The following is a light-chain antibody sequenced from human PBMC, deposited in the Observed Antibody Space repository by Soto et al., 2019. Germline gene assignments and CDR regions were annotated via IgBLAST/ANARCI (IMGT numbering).Light chain of an antibody. CDR2: AAS. J-gene: IGKJ1*01. CDR3: LQHNTYPVT. CDR1: QCISSY. Sequence: AIRMTQSPSSLSASTGDRVTITCRASQCISSYLAWYQQKPGKAPKLLIYAASTLQSGVPSRFSGSGSGTEFTLTISSLQPEDFATYYCLQHNTYPVTFGQGTKVDIK. V-gene: IGKV1-8*01.